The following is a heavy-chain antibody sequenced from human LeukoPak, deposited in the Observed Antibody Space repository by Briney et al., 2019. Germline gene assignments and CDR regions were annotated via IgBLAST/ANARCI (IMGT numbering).Heavy chain of an antibody. CDR3: ATVAITMVRGVIPA. D-gene: IGHD3-10*01. CDR1: GYTLTELS. V-gene: IGHV1-24*01. CDR2: FDPEDGET. J-gene: IGHJ4*02. Sequence: ASVKVSCKVSGYTLTELSMHWVRQAPGKGLEWMGGFDPEDGETIYAQKFQGRVTMTEDTSTDTAYMELSSLRSEDTAVYYCATVAITMVRGVIPAWGQGTLVTVSS.